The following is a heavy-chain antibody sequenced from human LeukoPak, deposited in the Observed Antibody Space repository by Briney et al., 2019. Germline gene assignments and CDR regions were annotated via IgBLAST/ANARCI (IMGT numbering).Heavy chain of an antibody. CDR3: ASFGRSYYVY. CDR2: INHSGST. J-gene: IGHJ4*02. D-gene: IGHD1-26*01. V-gene: IGHV4-34*01. CDR1: GGSFSGYY. Sequence: PSGTLSLTCAVYGGSFSGYYWSWIRQPPGKGLEWIGEINHSGSTNYNPSLKSRVTISVDTSKNQFSLKLSSVTAADTAVYYCASFGRSYYVYWGQGTLVTVSS.